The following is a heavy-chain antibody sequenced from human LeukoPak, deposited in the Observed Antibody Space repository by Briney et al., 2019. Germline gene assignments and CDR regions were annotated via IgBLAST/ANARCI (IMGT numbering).Heavy chain of an antibody. Sequence: GGSLRLSCAASGFTFSSYSMNWVRQAPGKGLEWVSYISSSGSTIYYADSVKGRFTISRDNAKNSLYLQMNSLRAEDTAVYYCARDSGGLRYDFWSGYRDAFDIWGQGTMVTVSS. V-gene: IGHV3-48*04. D-gene: IGHD3-3*01. CDR1: GFTFSSYS. J-gene: IGHJ3*02. CDR3: ARDSGGLRYDFWSGYRDAFDI. CDR2: ISSSGSTI.